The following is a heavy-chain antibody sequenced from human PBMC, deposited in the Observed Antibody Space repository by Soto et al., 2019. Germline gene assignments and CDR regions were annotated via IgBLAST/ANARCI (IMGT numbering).Heavy chain of an antibody. CDR3: AGSSPEITIFGVVINHYYGMDV. Sequence: SETLSLTCTVSGGSISSYYWSWIRQPPGKGLEWMGYIYYSGSTNYNPSLKSRVTISVDTSKNQFSLKLSSVTAADTAVYYCAGSSPEITIFGVVINHYYGMDVWGQGTTVTVSS. D-gene: IGHD3-3*01. CDR1: GGSISSYY. J-gene: IGHJ6*02. CDR2: IYYSGST. V-gene: IGHV4-59*01.